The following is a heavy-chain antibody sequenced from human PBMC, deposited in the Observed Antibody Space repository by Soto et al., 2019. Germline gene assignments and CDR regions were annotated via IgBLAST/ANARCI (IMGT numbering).Heavy chain of an antibody. J-gene: IGHJ4*02. CDR3: ARGGIFAVAGISH. CDR1: GGSISSYY. V-gene: IGHV4-59*01. CDR2: IYYSGST. D-gene: IGHD6-19*01. Sequence: NPSETLSLTCTVSGGSISSYYWSWIRQPPGKGLEWIGYIYYSGSTNYNPSLKSRVTISVDTSKNQFSLKLSSVTAADTAVYYCARGGIFAVAGISHWGQGTLVTSPQ.